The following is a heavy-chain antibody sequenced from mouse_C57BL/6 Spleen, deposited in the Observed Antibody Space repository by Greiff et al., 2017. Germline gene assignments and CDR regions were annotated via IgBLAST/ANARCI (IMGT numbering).Heavy chain of an antibody. Sequence: VQLQQPGAELVMPGASVKLSCKASGYTFTSYWMHWVKQRPGQGLEWIGEIDPSDSYTNYNQKFKGKSTLTVDKSSSTAYMQLSSLTAEDSAVYYWARGIRGYFDVWGTGTTVTVSS. CDR3: ARGIRGYFDV. CDR2: IDPSDSYT. V-gene: IGHV1-69*01. CDR1: GYTFTSYW. J-gene: IGHJ1*03.